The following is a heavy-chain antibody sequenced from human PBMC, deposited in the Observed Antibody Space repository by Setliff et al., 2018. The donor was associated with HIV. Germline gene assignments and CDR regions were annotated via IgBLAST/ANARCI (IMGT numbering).Heavy chain of an antibody. Sequence: ETLSLTCTVSGYSISSGYHWGWIRQPPGKGLEWIGNIYYSGNTYYNPSLKSRVTISVDTSKNQFSLRLSSVTAADTAVYYCARRVYTSTCRDFDYWGQGTLVTVSS. D-gene: IGHD6-13*01. CDR2: IYYSGNT. CDR3: ARRVYTSTCRDFDY. CDR1: GYSISSGYH. V-gene: IGHV4-38-2*02. J-gene: IGHJ4*02.